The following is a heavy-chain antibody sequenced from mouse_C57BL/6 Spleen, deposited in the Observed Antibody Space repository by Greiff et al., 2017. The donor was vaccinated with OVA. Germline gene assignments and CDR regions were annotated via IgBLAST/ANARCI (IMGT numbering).Heavy chain of an antibody. J-gene: IGHJ1*03. V-gene: IGHV1-15*01. CDR1: GYTFTDYE. D-gene: IGHD3-2*02. CDR2: IDPETGGT. Sequence: VHLVESGAELVRPGASVTLSCKASGYTFTDYEMHWVKQTPVHGLEWIGAIDPETGGTAYNQKFKGKAILTADKSSSTAYMELRSLTSEDSAVYYCTKATWYFDVWGTGTTVTVSS. CDR3: TKATWYFDV.